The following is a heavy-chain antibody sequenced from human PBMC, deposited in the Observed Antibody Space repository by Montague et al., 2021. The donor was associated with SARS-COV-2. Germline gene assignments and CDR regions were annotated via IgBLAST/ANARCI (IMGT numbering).Heavy chain of an antibody. Sequence: SETRSLTCAVYGGSFSGYYWTWIRQSPGKGLEWIAEINHSGTTSYNFNPSLRSRVTISVDTSKSQFSLKLSSVTAADTGVYYCARWDPQTLTLIGLRGKSASDYWGQGTLVTVSS. J-gene: IGHJ4*02. CDR1: GGSFSGYY. V-gene: IGHV4-34*01. D-gene: IGHD4-23*01. CDR3: ARWDPQTLTLIGLRGKSASDY. CDR2: INHSGTTSY.